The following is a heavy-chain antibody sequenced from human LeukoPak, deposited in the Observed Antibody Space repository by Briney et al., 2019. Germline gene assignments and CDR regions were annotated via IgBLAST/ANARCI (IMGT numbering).Heavy chain of an antibody. CDR3: ARGKIGYSYGSYY. CDR1: GHSFTSYW. J-gene: IGHJ4*02. D-gene: IGHD5-18*01. Sequence: GESLKISCKGSGHSFTSYWIGWVRQMPGKGLEWMGIIYPGDSDTRYSPSFQGQVTISADKSISTAYLQWSSLKASDTAIYYCARGKIGYSYGSYYWGQGTLVTVSS. CDR2: IYPGDSDT. V-gene: IGHV5-51*01.